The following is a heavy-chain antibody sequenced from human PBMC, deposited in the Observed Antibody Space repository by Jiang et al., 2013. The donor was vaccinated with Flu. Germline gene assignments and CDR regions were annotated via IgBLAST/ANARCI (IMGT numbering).Heavy chain of an antibody. V-gene: IGHV3-23*01. CDR2: SGSGGST. CDR3: AKSPYYDILTFDY. D-gene: IGHD3-9*01. Sequence: SGSGGSTYYADSVKGRFTISRDNSKNTLYLQMNSLRAEDTAVYYCAKSPYYDILTFDYWGQGTLVTVSS. J-gene: IGHJ4*02.